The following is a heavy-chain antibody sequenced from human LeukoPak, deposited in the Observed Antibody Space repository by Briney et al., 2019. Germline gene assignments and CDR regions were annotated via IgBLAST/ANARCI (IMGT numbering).Heavy chain of an antibody. CDR3: AATMVRGVHTHFDY. D-gene: IGHD3-10*01. V-gene: IGHV4-59*08. J-gene: IGHJ4*02. CDR1: GGXITNYY. Sequence: SETLSLTCIVSGGXITNYYWSWIRQPPGRGLEWVGYVYYSGSTNYNPSLKSRVTISVDTSKNQFSLKLSSVTAAGTAVYYCAATMVRGVHTHFDYWGQGTLVTVPS. CDR2: VYYSGST.